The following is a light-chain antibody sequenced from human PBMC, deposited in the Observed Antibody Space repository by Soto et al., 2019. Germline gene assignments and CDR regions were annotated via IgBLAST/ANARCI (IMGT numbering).Light chain of an antibody. CDR1: SPNIGAGYD. V-gene: IGLV1-40*01. Sequence: QLVLTQPPSVSGAPGQRVTISCTGSSPNIGAGYDVHWYQQLPGTAPKLLIYGNSNRPSGVPDRFSGSKSGTSASLAITGLQAEDEADYYCQSYDSSLSGNVVFGGGTQLTVL. J-gene: IGLJ2*01. CDR2: GNS. CDR3: QSYDSSLSGNVV.